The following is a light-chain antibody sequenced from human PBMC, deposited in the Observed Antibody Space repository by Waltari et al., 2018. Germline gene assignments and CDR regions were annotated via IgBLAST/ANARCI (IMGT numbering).Light chain of an antibody. J-gene: IGKJ4*02. CDR1: QYIGDY. V-gene: IGKV3-11*01. CDR2: EAS. CDR3: QNRRNWPLHA. Sequence: VLTQSPATLSLSPGDRSTLSCRASQYIGDYLAWYQQKPGPAPGPLMAEASNRATGVPDRFSAGVSGTDFTLTGSSLEPEDFAVDYCQNRRNWPLHAFGGGTKVWIK.